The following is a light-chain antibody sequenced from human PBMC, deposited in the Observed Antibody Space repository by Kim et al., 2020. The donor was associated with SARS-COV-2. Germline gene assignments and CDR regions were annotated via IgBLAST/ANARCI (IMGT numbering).Light chain of an antibody. CDR3: SSYTSSSTRV. Sequence: GQAITSSGTGTSSDVGGYNYVSWYQQHPGKAPILMFYDVSNRPSGVSNRFSGSKSGNTASLTISGLQAEDEADYYCSSYTSSSTRVFGGGTQLTVL. CDR1: SSDVGGYNY. V-gene: IGLV2-14*03. CDR2: DVS. J-gene: IGLJ3*02.